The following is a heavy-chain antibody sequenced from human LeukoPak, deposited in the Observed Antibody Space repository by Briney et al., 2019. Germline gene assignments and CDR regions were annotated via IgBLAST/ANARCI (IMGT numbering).Heavy chain of an antibody. CDR1: GFTFDDYA. Sequence: SLRLSCAASGFTFDDYAMPWVRQVPGKGLEWVSGISWNSGSIGYADSVKGRFAISRDNAKNSLYLQMNSLRAEDTALYYCAKDIGEQWLANDAFDIWGQGTMVTVSS. CDR3: AKDIGEQWLANDAFDI. CDR2: ISWNSGSI. D-gene: IGHD6-19*01. V-gene: IGHV3-9*01. J-gene: IGHJ3*02.